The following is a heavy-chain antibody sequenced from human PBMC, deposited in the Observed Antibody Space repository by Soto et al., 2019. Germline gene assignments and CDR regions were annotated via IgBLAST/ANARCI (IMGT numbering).Heavy chain of an antibody. Sequence: QVQLVESGGGVVQPGRSLRLSCAASGFTFSRYGMHWVRQATGKGLEWVALISYDGDYRYYADSVKGRFTISRDITKNTVFLPLKGLRTYDTALYYCAKKSHYFYAVDVWVLGKPVTVSS. CDR3: AKKSHYFYAVDV. CDR2: ISYDGDYR. V-gene: IGHV3-30*18. J-gene: IGHJ6*02. CDR1: GFTFSRYG.